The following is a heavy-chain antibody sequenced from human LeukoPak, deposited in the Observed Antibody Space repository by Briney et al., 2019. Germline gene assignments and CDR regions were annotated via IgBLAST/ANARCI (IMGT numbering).Heavy chain of an antibody. Sequence: ASVMVFCKASGYIFTDYALQWVRQALGQGLEWMVWINAGNGKTKYSQKFQDRVTITWDTSASTAYMELSGQKSDDTAVYYCARARWTSTVTTYYLYFWGQGTLVNVSS. CDR2: INAGNGKT. CDR1: GYIFTDYA. J-gene: IGHJ4*02. D-gene: IGHD4-17*01. CDR3: ARARWTSTVTTYYLYF. V-gene: IGHV1-3*01.